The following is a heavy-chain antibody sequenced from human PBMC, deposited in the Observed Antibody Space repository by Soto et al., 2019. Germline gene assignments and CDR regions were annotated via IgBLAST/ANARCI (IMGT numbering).Heavy chain of an antibody. D-gene: IGHD1-1*01. J-gene: IGHJ3*02. CDR2: ISSSSSTI. CDR1: GFTFSSYS. Sequence: GGSLRLSCAASGFTFSSYSMNWVRQAPGKGLEWVSYISSSSSTIYYADSVKGRFTISRDNAKNSLYLQMNSLRAEDTAVYYCARDKYNWNDFDAFDIWGQGTMVTVSS. V-gene: IGHV3-48*01. CDR3: ARDKYNWNDFDAFDI.